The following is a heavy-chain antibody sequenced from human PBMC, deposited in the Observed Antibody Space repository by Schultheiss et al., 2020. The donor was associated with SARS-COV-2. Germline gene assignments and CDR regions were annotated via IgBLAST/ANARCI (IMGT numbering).Heavy chain of an antibody. V-gene: IGHV4-31*03. CDR1: GGSISSGGYY. Sequence: SQTLSLTCTVSGGSISSGGYYWSWIRQHPGKGLEWIGYIYYSGSTYYNPSLKSRVTMSVDTSKNQFSLKLSSVTAADTAVYYCARVLGYDFWSGSPYEWFDPWGQGTLVTVSS. CDR3: ARVLGYDFWSGSPYEWFDP. CDR2: IYYSGST. J-gene: IGHJ5*02. D-gene: IGHD3-3*01.